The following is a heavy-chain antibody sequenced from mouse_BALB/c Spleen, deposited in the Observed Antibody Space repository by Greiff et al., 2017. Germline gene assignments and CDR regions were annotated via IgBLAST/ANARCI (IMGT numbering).Heavy chain of an antibody. Sequence: QVQLQQSGPELVRPGVSVKISCKGSGYTFTDYAMHWVKQSHAKSLEWIGVISTYYGNTNYNQKFKGKATMTVDKSSSTAYMELARLTSEDSAIYYCARGYYGSSYDAMDDWGQGTSVTVSS. J-gene: IGHJ4*01. CDR3: ARGYYGSSYDAMDD. D-gene: IGHD1-1*01. CDR2: ISTYYGNT. CDR1: GYTFTDYA. V-gene: IGHV1-67*01.